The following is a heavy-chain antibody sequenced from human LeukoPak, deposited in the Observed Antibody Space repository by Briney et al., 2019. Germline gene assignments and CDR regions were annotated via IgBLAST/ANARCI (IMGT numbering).Heavy chain of an antibody. CDR1: GGSIGSSSYY. V-gene: IGHV4-39*01. CDR2: IYYSGST. CDR3: ARLYGSGSYCLDY. D-gene: IGHD3-10*01. J-gene: IGHJ4*02. Sequence: SETLSLTCTVSGGSIGSSSYYWGWIRQPPGKGLEWIGTIYYSGSTYYNPSIKSRVTISLDTSKNQFSLRLRSVTATDTAVYYCARLYGSGSYCLDYWGQGTLVTVSS.